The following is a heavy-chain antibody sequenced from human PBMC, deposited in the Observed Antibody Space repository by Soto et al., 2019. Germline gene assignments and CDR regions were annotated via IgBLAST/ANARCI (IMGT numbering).Heavy chain of an antibody. CDR1: GGSVTSGGYY. D-gene: IGHD5-18*01. CDR2: IYFSETT. V-gene: IGHV4-61*08. CDR3: ARHYDAYSYGYCRYYYGMDV. Sequence: SETLSLTCTVSGGSVTSGGYYWTWIRQPPGRDLEWIGNIYFSETTYYNPSLKSRVTISVDTSKNQFSLKLSSVTAADTAVYYCARHYDAYSYGYCRYYYGMDVWGQGTTVTVSS. J-gene: IGHJ6*02.